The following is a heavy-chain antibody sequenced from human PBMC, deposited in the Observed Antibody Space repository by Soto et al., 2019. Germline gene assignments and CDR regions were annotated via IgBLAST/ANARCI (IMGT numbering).Heavy chain of an antibody. J-gene: IGHJ6*03. D-gene: IGHD2-15*01. Sequence: SETLSLTCAVYGGSFSGYYWSWIRQPPGKGLEWIGEINHSGSTNYNPSLKSRVTISVDTSKNQFSLKLSSVTAADTAVYYCGRGRIYCSGGSCYRYYMDVWGKGTTVTVS. CDR3: GRGRIYCSGGSCYRYYMDV. CDR1: GGSFSGYY. V-gene: IGHV4-34*01. CDR2: INHSGST.